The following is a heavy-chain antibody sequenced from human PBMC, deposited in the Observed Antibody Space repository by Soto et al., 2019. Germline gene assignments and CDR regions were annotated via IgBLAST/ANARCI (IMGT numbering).Heavy chain of an antibody. CDR2: FDPEDGET. CDR3: ATSHRWGATDAFDI. J-gene: IGHJ3*02. CDR1: GYTLTELS. Sequence: QVQLVQSGAEVKKPGASVKVSCKVSGYTLTELSMHWVRQAPGKGLEWMGGFDPEDGETIYAQKFQGRVNMTEDTSTDKAYMELSSLRSEETAVYYYATSHRWGATDAFDIWGQGTRVTVSS. V-gene: IGHV1-24*01. D-gene: IGHD1-26*01.